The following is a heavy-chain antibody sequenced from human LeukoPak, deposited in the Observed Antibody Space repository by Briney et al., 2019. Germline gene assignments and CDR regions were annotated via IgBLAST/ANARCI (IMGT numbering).Heavy chain of an antibody. CDR3: ARGGDYDFWSGYCILKYNWFDP. CDR1: GGSISRYY. CDR2: IYSSGSI. D-gene: IGHD3-3*01. J-gene: IGHJ5*02. Sequence: PSETLSLTCSASGGSISRYYWSWMRQPAGKGLEWIGRIYSSGSINYSPSVKSRVTISVDTSKNQFSLKLSSVTAADTAVYYCARGGDYDFWSGYCILKYNWFDPWGQGTLVTVSS. V-gene: IGHV4-4*07.